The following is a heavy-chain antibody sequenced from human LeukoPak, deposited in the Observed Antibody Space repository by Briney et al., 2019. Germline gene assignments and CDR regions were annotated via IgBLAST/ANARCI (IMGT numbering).Heavy chain of an antibody. V-gene: IGHV3-23*01. D-gene: IGHD3-16*02. CDR1: GFTFSSYA. CDR3: AKTLGRWQFPD. J-gene: IGHJ4*02. Sequence: PGGSLRLSCAASGFTFSSYAMNWVRQAPGKGLEWVSFITGIGDNTNYADSVKGRFTISRDNSKNTLYLQMSSLRAEDTALYYCAKTLGRWQFPDWGQGILVTVSS. CDR2: ITGIGDNT.